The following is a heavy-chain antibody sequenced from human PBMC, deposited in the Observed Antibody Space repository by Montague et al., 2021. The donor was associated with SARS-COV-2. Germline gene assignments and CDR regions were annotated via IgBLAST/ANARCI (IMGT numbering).Heavy chain of an antibody. Sequence: PALVKPTQTLTLTCTFSGFSLSTSEVGVGWIRQPPGKAPEFLALIYGDADNRYKPSLKSRLTITKVTSKNQVVLTMTNVDPVDTATYYCAHFGILRFFDPWGQGTLVTVSS. V-gene: IGHV2-5*02. CDR1: GFSLSTSEVG. D-gene: IGHD3-3*01. CDR3: AHFGILRFFDP. J-gene: IGHJ5*02. CDR2: IYGDADN.